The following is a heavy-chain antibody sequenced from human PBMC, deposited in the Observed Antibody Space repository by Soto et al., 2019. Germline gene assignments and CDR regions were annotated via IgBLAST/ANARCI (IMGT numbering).Heavy chain of an antibody. CDR2: ISAYNGNT. CDR3: ARDGRYSSGWRQFDY. J-gene: IGHJ4*02. Sequence: ASVKVSCKASGYTFTSYGISWVRQAPGQGLEWMGWISAYNGNTNYAQKLQGRVTMTTDTSTSTAYMELRSLGSEYTAVYYCARDGRYSSGWRQFDYWGQGTLVTVSS. D-gene: IGHD6-19*01. V-gene: IGHV1-18*01. CDR1: GYTFTSYG.